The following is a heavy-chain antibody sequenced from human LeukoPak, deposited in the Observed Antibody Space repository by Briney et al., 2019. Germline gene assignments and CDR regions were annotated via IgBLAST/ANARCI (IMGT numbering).Heavy chain of an antibody. D-gene: IGHD3-22*01. V-gene: IGHV1-8*01. Sequence: ASVKVSCKASGYTFTSYDINWVRQATGQGLEWMGWMNPNSGNTGYAQKFQGRVTMTRNTSISTAYMELSSLRSEDTAVYYCAAAGAVSSGYYLDYWGQGTLVTVSS. CDR2: MNPNSGNT. J-gene: IGHJ4*02. CDR3: AAAGAVSSGYYLDY. CDR1: GYTFTSYD.